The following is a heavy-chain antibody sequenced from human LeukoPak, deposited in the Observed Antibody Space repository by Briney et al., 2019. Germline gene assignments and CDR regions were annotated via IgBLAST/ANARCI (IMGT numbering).Heavy chain of an antibody. CDR3: ARPRNDSSGYYYEKLYYFDY. J-gene: IGHJ4*02. D-gene: IGHD3-22*01. V-gene: IGHV4-39*01. CDR1: GGSIRSSYYY. Sequence: SETLSLTCTVSGGSIRSSYYYWGWIRQPPGKGLEWIGSIYDSGSTYYNPSLKSRVTISVDTSKNQFSLKLNSVTAADTAVYYCARPRNDSSGYYYEKLYYFDYWGQGTLVTVSS. CDR2: IYDSGST.